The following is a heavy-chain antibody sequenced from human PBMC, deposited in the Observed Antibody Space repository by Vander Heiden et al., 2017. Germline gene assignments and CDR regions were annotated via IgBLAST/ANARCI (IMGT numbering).Heavy chain of an antibody. Sequence: QVQLVESGGGVVQSGRSLRLPCAASGFTFQTYGMHWVRQAPGKGLEWLAIIWYDRNTKDYADSVKGRFTISRDNSKNTLYLEMSSLRVEDTAIYYCARAGSDIAVAGPFDFWGQGTLVTVSS. CDR1: GFTFQTYG. V-gene: IGHV3-33*01. CDR2: IWYDRNTK. J-gene: IGHJ4*02. D-gene: IGHD6-19*01. CDR3: ARAGSDIAVAGPFDF.